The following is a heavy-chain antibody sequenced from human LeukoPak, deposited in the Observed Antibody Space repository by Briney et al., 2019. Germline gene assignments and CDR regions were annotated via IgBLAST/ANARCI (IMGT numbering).Heavy chain of an antibody. CDR2: IYYSGST. CDR3: ARQWVSDYYDNSGYYAIDY. Sequence: SETLSLTCTVSGDSISSSSYYWGWTRQPPGRGLEWIGTIYYSGSTYYNPSLKSRVTISVDTSKNQFSLNLISVAAADTVVYYCARQWVSDYYDNSGYYAIDYWGQGTLVTVSS. D-gene: IGHD3-22*01. CDR1: GDSISSSSYY. V-gene: IGHV4-39*01. J-gene: IGHJ4*02.